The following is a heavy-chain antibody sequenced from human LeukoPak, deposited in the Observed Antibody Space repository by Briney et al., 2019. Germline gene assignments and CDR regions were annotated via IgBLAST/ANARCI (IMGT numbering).Heavy chain of an antibody. CDR2: ISSSGSTI. V-gene: IGHV3-11*04. CDR1: GFTFSDYY. CDR3: AIERVLIAHAFDI. Sequence: GGSLRPSCAASGFTFSDYYMSWIRQAPGKGLEWDSYISSSGSTIYYADSMKGRFTISRDNAKNSLYLQMNSRRAEDTAVYYCAIERVLIAHAFDIWGPGTMVTVSS. J-gene: IGHJ3*02. D-gene: IGHD3-22*01.